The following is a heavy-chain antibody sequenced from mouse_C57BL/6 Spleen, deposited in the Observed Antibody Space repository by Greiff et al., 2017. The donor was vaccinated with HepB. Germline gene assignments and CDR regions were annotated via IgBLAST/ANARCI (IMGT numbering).Heavy chain of an antibody. Sequence: QVQLQQSGPGLVQPSQSLSITCTVSGFSLTSYGVHWVRQSPGKGLEWLGVIWSGGSTDYNAAFITRLSISKNNTKSQVFFKMNSLQADNTDIYYCARKDDYDDEGAMDYWGQGTSVTVSS. V-gene: IGHV2-2*01. CDR1: GFSLTSYG. J-gene: IGHJ4*01. CDR3: ARKDDYDDEGAMDY. D-gene: IGHD2-4*01. CDR2: IWSGGST.